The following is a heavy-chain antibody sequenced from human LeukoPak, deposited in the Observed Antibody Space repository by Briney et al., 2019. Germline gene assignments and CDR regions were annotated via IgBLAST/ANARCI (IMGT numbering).Heavy chain of an antibody. D-gene: IGHD2-2*01. CDR2: IYYTGST. CDR1: GASISSYY. V-gene: IGHV4-59*01. CDR3: ARDRGWVVPAARSGFDP. Sequence: SETLSLTCTVSGASISSYYWSWIRLPPGKGLQWIGHIYYTGSTNYHPSLKSRVTMSVHTSKNQFSLNLNSVTAADTAVYYCARDRGWVVPAARSGFDPWGQGTLVTVSS. J-gene: IGHJ5*02.